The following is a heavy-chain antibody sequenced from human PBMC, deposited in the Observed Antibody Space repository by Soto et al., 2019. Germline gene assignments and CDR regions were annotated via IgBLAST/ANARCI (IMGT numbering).Heavy chain of an antibody. CDR1: GGSISSSNW. CDR2: IYHSGST. D-gene: IGHD2-15*01. CDR3: ARRVDYYYGMEV. J-gene: IGHJ6*02. V-gene: IGHV4-4*02. Sequence: ETLSLTSDVSGGSISSSNWWSWVRQPPGKGLEWIGEIYHSGSTNYNPSLKSRVTISVDKSKNQFSLKLSSVTAADTAVYYCARRVDYYYGMEVWGQGTTVTVSS.